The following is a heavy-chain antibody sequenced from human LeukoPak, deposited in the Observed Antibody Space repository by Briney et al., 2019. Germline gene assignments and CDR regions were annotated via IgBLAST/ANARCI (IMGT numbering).Heavy chain of an antibody. D-gene: IGHD3-22*01. CDR3: ARRNTYYYDSSGYYYFDY. V-gene: IGHV4-59*08. CDR2: IYYSGST. CDR1: GGSISSYY. J-gene: IGHJ4*02. Sequence: PSKTLSLTCTASGGSISSYYWSWIRQPPGKGLEWIGYIYYSGSTNYNPSLKSRVTISLDASKNQFSLKLNSVTAADTAVYYCARRNTYYYDSSGYYYFDYWGQGTLVTVSS.